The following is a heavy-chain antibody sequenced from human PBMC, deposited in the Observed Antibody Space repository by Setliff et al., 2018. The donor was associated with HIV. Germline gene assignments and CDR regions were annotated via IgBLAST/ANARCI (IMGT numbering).Heavy chain of an antibody. Sequence: SETLSLTCTVSGGSISSDTYHYSWIRQPAGKGLEWIGQTYSSGSTKCNPSLKSRVTISVDTAKNQFSLKLSSVTAADTAVYYCARLRGSYDFSNWFDPWGQGTQVTVSS. CDR3: ARLRGSYDFSNWFDP. J-gene: IGHJ5*02. D-gene: IGHD3-3*01. CDR1: GGSISSDTYH. CDR2: TYSSGST. V-gene: IGHV4-61*10.